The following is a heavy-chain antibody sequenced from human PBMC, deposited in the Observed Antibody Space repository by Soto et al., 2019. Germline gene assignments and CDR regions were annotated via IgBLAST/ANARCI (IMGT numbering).Heavy chain of an antibody. CDR1: AGPLSNARSY. CDR2: IYYSDTT. V-gene: IGHV4-39*01. Sequence: SETLSLPCSVSAGPLSNARSYWGWLRQPPGKGLEWIGTIYYSDTTFYNPSLKSRVTIFVDTSKNQFSLKLGSATATDTAVYYCARHLAGSRSYVYNGMDVWGQGTTVT. J-gene: IGHJ6*02. CDR3: ARHLAGSRSYVYNGMDV. D-gene: IGHD3-10*01.